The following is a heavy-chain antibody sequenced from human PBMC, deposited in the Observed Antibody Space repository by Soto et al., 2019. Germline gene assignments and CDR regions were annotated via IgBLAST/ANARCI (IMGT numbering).Heavy chain of an antibody. CDR2: ISYDGSNK. V-gene: IGHV3-30-3*01. D-gene: IGHD3-10*01. Sequence: QVQLVESGGGVVQPGRSLRLSCAASGFTFSSYAMHWVRQAPGKGLEWVAVISYDGSNKYYADSVKGRFTISRDNSKNTLYLQMNSLRAEDTAVYYCAREAQFGSAPNFDYWGQRTLVTVSS. CDR1: GFTFSSYA. CDR3: AREAQFGSAPNFDY. J-gene: IGHJ4*02.